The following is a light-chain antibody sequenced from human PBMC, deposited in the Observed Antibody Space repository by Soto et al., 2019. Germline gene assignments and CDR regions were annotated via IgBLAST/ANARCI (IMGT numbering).Light chain of an antibody. Sequence: QSALTQPRSVPGSPGQSVTISCTGSNSDVGAYKFVSWLQHNPGEAPKVMIYDVTQRPSGVPDRFSGTKSGNTASLTISGLQAEDEADYYCCSYAGSYTWVFGSGTKVTVL. V-gene: IGLV2-11*01. CDR3: CSYAGSYTWV. CDR1: NSDVGAYKF. CDR2: DVT. J-gene: IGLJ1*01.